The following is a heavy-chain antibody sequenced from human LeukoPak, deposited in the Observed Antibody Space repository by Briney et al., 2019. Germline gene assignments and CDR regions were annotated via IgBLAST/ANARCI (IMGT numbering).Heavy chain of an antibody. D-gene: IGHD2-15*01. Sequence: PGGSLRLSCTGSGYTFTSYGINWLRQMPDKGLEWMGMIEHNDSYNNYAPSFQGHVTISADKSNSTPYLQRISLKASDTAMYYCARRPMHGSGGSCCSFVCWGEGGLVTVSS. CDR2: IEHNDSYN. CDR3: ARRPMHGSGGSCCSFVC. J-gene: IGHJ4*02. V-gene: IGHV5-10-1*01. CDR1: GYTFTSYG.